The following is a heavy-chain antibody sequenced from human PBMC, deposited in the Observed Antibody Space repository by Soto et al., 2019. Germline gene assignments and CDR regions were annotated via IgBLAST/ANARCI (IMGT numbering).Heavy chain of an antibody. Sequence: SETLSLTCAAYGGSFSGYYWSWIRQPPGKGLEWIGEINHSGSTNYNPSLKSRVTISVDTSKNQFSLKLSSVTAADTAVYYCTRGVQGDIVVVVAHFDYWGQGTLVTVSS. D-gene: IGHD2-15*01. V-gene: IGHV4-34*01. J-gene: IGHJ4*02. CDR3: TRGVQGDIVVVVAHFDY. CDR1: GGSFSGYY. CDR2: INHSGST.